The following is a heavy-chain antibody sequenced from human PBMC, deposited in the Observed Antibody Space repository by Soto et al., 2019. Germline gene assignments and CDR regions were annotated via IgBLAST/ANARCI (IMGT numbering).Heavy chain of an antibody. CDR3: ARDRLVVVPAAIRGRFYGMDV. CDR2: INPSGGST. CDR1: GYTFTGYY. V-gene: IGHV1-46*01. D-gene: IGHD2-2*02. J-gene: IGHJ6*02. Sequence: ASVKVSCKASGYTFTGYYMHWVRQAPGQGLEWMGWINPSGGSTSYAQKFQGRVTMTRDTSTSTVYMELSSLRSEDTAVYYCARDRLVVVPAAIRGRFYGMDVWGQGTTVTVSS.